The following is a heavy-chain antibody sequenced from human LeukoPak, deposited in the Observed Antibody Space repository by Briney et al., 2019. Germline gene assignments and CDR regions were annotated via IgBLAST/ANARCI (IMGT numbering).Heavy chain of an antibody. CDR1: GDSVSSDSAA. J-gene: IGHJ5*02. V-gene: IGHV6-1*01. Sequence: SQTLSLTCAISGDSVSSDSAAWNWIRQSPSRGLEWLGRTYYRSKWYNDYAPSVKSRISINPGTSKNQVSLQLNSVTPEDTAVYYCVGRWLDPWGQGTLVTVSS. CDR2: TYYRSKWYN. CDR3: VGRWLDP.